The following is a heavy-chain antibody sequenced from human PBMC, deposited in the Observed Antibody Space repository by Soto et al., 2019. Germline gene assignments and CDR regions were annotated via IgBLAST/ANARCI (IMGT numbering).Heavy chain of an antibody. V-gene: IGHV1-69*13. CDR1: GGTLSSYA. D-gene: IGHD3-10*01. CDR2: IIPIFGTA. J-gene: IGHJ6*02. Sequence: VKVSCKASGGTLSSYAVSWVRQAPGQGLEWMGGIIPIFGTANYAQKFQGRVTITADESTSTAYMELSSLRSEDTAVYYCAKTTMVRGVIMHYYYYGMDVWGQGTTVTVSS. CDR3: AKTTMVRGVIMHYYYYGMDV.